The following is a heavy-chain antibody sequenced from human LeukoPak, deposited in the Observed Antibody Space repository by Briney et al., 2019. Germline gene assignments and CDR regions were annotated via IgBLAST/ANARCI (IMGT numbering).Heavy chain of an antibody. CDR2: INPNSGGT. J-gene: IGHJ4*02. CDR1: GYTFTGYY. CDR3: ARVSTMVRGVTHFDY. D-gene: IGHD3-10*01. Sequence: ASVKVSCKASGYTFTGYYMHWVRQAPGQGLEWMGWINPNSGGTNYAQKFQGRVTMTRDTSISTAYMELSSLRSEDTAVYYCARVSTMVRGVTHFDYWGQGTLVTVSS. V-gene: IGHV1-2*02.